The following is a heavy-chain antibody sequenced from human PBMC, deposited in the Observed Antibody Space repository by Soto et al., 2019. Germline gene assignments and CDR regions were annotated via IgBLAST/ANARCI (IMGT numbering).Heavy chain of an antibody. Sequence: PSETLSLTCTVSGGSISSYYWSWIRQPPGKGLEWIGYIYYSGSTNYNPSLKSRVTISVDTSKNQFSLKLSSVTAADTAVYYCARDGEMATIDYWGQGTLVTVSS. CDR2: IYYSGST. V-gene: IGHV4-59*01. D-gene: IGHD5-12*01. CDR1: GGSISSYY. J-gene: IGHJ4*02. CDR3: ARDGEMATIDY.